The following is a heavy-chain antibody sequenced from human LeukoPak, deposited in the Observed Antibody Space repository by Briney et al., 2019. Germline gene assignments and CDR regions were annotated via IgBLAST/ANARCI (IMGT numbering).Heavy chain of an antibody. Sequence: SVKVSCKASGGTFSSYAISWVRQAPGQGLEWMGGIIPVFGTANYAQKFQGRVTITADESTSTAYMELSSLRSEDTAVYYCARGDYGDYDWFDPWGQGTLVTVSS. D-gene: IGHD4-17*01. V-gene: IGHV1-69*13. CDR1: GGTFSSYA. CDR2: IIPVFGTA. CDR3: ARGDYGDYDWFDP. J-gene: IGHJ5*02.